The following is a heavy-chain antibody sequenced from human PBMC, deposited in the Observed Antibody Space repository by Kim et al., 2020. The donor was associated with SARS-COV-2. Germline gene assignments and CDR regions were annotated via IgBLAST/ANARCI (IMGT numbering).Heavy chain of an antibody. V-gene: IGHV4-39*01. CDR3: ARRPITIFVVAYYYYYMDV. CDR2: IYYSGST. D-gene: IGHD3-3*01. J-gene: IGHJ6*03. Sequence: SETLSLTCTVSGGSISSSSYYWGWIRQPPGKGLEWIGSIYYSGSTYYNPSLKSRVTISVDTSKNQFSLKLSSVTAADTAVYYCARRPITIFVVAYYYYYMDVWGKGTTVTVSS. CDR1: GGSISSSSYY.